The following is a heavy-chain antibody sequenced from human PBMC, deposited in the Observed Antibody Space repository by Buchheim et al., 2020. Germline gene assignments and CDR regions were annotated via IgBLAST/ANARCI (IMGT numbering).Heavy chain of an antibody. CDR2: IFSDGSST. CDR1: GFTFSSYW. V-gene: IGHV3-74*01. CDR3: AYWRRDSGYASAY. J-gene: IGHJ4*02. Sequence: EVQLVESGGGLVQPGGSLRLSCAASGFTFSSYWMNWVRQAPGKGLVWVSRIFSDGSSTSYAASVKGRFTISRDNAKNTVYHQMNSLRAEDTAVYYCAYWRRDSGYASAYWGQGTL. D-gene: IGHD3-16*01.